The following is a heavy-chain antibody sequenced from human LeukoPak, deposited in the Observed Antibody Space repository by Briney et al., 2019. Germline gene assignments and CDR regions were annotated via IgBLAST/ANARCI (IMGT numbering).Heavy chain of an antibody. CDR2: ISSSSSTI. CDR3: ARDNAFWYSYDRAGFGP. V-gene: IGHV3-48*02. Sequence: GGSLRLSCAASGFTFSSYSMNWVRQAPGKGLEWVSYISSSSSTIYYADSVKGRFTISRDNAKNSLYLQMNSLRDEDTAVYYCARDNAFWYSYDRAGFGPWGQGTLVTVSS. J-gene: IGHJ5*02. CDR1: GFTFSSYS. D-gene: IGHD3-22*01.